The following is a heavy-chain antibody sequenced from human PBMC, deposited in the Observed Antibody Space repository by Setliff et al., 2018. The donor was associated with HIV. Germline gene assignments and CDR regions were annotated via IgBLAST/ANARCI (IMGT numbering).Heavy chain of an antibody. V-gene: IGHV7-4-1*02. CDR3: ARVRTSYNFWVGDVFDP. J-gene: IGHJ5*02. D-gene: IGHD1-1*01. CDR2: INTNTGYP. CDR1: GYNFTNYG. Sequence: ASVKVSCKASGYNFTNYGINWVRQDPGQGLEWMGWINTNTGYPTYAQAFRGRFVFSLDTAVSTAYLEISSLEAEDTAVYFCARVRTSYNFWVGDVFDPWGQGTLVTVSS.